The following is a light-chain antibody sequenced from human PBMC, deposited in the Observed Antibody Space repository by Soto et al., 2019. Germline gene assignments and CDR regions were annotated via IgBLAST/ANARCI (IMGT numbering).Light chain of an antibody. CDR3: QQYGNSPIT. J-gene: IGKJ5*01. CDR2: DAS. Sequence: EIVLTQSPATLSLSPGERATLSCRASQSIGRFLAWYQHKPGQAPRLLIYDASNRATGIPARFSGSGSGTDFTLTISRLEPEDFAVYYCQQYGNSPITFGQGTRLGI. V-gene: IGKV3-20*01. CDR1: QSIGRF.